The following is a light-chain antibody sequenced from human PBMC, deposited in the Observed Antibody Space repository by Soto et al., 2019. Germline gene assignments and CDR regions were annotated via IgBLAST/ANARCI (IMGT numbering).Light chain of an antibody. Sequence: QSVLTQAPSASETPGQRVSISCSGSSSNIGNNFVYWYQQLPGAAPRLLIYRYDKRPTGVPDRFSASKSGTSASLAISGLRSEDEALYHCATWDDTLSGPVFGGGTKLTVL. CDR3: ATWDDTLSGPV. CDR1: SSNIGNNF. J-gene: IGLJ2*01. CDR2: RYD. V-gene: IGLV1-47*01.